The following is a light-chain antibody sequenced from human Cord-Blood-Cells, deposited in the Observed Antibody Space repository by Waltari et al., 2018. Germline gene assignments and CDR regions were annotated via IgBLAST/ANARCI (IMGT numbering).Light chain of an antibody. CDR3: QSYDSILSAVV. J-gene: IGLJ2*01. CDR2: GIS. Sequence: HSVLTQPPSVSGAPGQRVTISCTGSSSNIGAGYDVHWYRQIPGTAPNLLIYGISTGPSRVPDRFSGSKSATSASLASTGLQAEDEANYYGQSYDSILSAVVFGGGTKLTVL. CDR1: SSNIGAGYD. V-gene: IGLV1-40*01.